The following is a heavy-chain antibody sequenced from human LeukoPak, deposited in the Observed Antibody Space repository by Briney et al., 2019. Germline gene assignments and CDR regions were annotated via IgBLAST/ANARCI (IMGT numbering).Heavy chain of an antibody. CDR3: TSNFNIY. Sequence: GGSLRLSCAASGFIFSVHEMNWVRQAPGKGLEWVSYISNSGNTIYYADSVKGRFTISRDNAKNSLYLQMNSLRAEDTAVYYCTSNFNIYWGQGTLVTVSS. CDR2: ISNSGNTI. J-gene: IGHJ4*02. V-gene: IGHV3-48*03. CDR1: GFIFSVHE. D-gene: IGHD1-1*01.